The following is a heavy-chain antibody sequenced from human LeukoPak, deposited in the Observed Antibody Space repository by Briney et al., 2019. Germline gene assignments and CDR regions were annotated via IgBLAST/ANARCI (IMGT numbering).Heavy chain of an antibody. CDR2: IYASGNT. CDR1: GGSITSYY. CDR3: ARGGAGFSYDYSYFAMDV. V-gene: IGHV4-4*07. D-gene: IGHD5-18*01. Sequence: SETLSLTCTVSGGSITSYYWSWIRQPAGKGLEWIGRIYASGNTDLYPSLKSRVTMSVDTSKNQFSLKLTSATAADTAVYYCARGGAGFSYDYSYFAMDVWGQGTTVTVSS. J-gene: IGHJ6*02.